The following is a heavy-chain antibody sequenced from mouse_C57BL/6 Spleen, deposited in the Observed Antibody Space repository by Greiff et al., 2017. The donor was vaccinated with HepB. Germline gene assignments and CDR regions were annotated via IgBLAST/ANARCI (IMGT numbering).Heavy chain of an antibody. CDR1: GFSLTSYG. CDR3: ARHPGHYYAMDY. J-gene: IGHJ4*01. CDR2: IWSDGST. V-gene: IGHV2-6-1*01. Sequence: VKLMESGPGLVAPSQSLSITCTVSGFSLTSYGVHWVRQPPGKGLEWLVVIWSDGSTTYNSALKSRLSISKDNSKSQVFLKMNSLQTDDTAMYYCARHPGHYYAMDYWGQGTSVTVSS.